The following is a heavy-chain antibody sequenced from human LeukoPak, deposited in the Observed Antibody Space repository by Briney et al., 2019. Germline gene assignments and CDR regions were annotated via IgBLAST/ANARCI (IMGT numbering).Heavy chain of an antibody. J-gene: IGHJ4*02. CDR1: GYYISSNYY. CDR2: IYHSGST. Sequence: SETLSLTCTVSGYYISSNYYWGWIREPPGKGLEWIGNIYHSGSTYNNPSLKSRVTISVDTSKNQFSLKLSSVTAADTAVYYCARHGMGYSSGWYGGYADYWGQGTLVTVSS. V-gene: IGHV4-38-2*02. D-gene: IGHD6-19*01. CDR3: ARHGMGYSSGWYGGYADY.